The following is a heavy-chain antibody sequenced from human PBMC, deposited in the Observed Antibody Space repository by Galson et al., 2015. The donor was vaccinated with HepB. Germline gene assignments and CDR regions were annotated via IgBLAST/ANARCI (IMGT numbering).Heavy chain of an antibody. D-gene: IGHD6-19*01. J-gene: IGHJ4*02. CDR2: ISYDGSNK. CDR3: AKADRLKYSSGWNYFDY. Sequence: SLRLSCAASGFTFSSYGMHWVRQAPGKGLEWVAVISYDGSNKYYADSVKGRFTISRDNSKNTLYLQMNSLRAEDTAVYYCAKADRLKYSSGWNYFDYWGQGTLVTVSS. V-gene: IGHV3-30*18. CDR1: GFTFSSYG.